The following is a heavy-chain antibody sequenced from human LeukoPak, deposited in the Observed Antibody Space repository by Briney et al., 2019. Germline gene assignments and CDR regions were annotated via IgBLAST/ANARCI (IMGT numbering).Heavy chain of an antibody. CDR2: MNPNSGNT. Sequence: ASVKVSCKASGYTFTSYGISWVRQATGQGLEWMGWMNPNSGNTGYAQKFQGRVTITRNTSISTAYMELSSLRSEDTAVYYCARVGGSSGWYAIDYYYYYYMDVWGKGTTVTVSS. CDR1: GYTFTSYG. V-gene: IGHV1-8*03. CDR3: ARVGGSSGWYAIDYYYYYYMDV. D-gene: IGHD6-19*01. J-gene: IGHJ6*03.